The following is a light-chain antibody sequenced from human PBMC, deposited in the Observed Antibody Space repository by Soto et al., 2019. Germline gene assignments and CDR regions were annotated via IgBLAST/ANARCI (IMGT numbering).Light chain of an antibody. CDR3: QQSYSTPHT. J-gene: IGKJ1*01. CDR2: AAS. Sequence: DIQMTQSPSSLSASVGDRVTITCRASQSISSYLNWYQQKPGKAPKLLIYAASSLQSGVPSRFSGSGSGTDFTLTISSLQPEDFATYYGQQSYSTPHTFGQGTNLEIK. CDR1: QSISSY. V-gene: IGKV1-39*01.